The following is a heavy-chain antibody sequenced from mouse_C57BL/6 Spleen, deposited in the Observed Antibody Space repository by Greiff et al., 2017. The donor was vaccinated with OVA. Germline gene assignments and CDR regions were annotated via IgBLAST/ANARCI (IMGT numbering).Heavy chain of an antibody. J-gene: IGHJ1*03. CDR2: IYPRSGNT. V-gene: IGHV1-81*01. CDR3: ATDYDGSGGLCDV. Sequence: VQLQESGAELARPGASVKLSCKASGYTFTSYGISWVKQRTGQGLEWIGEIYPRSGNTYYNETFKGKATLTAATSSSTAYRELRRLTSEDSAVDCCATDYDGSGGLCDVWGTGTTVTVSS. D-gene: IGHD1-1*01. CDR1: GYTFTSYG.